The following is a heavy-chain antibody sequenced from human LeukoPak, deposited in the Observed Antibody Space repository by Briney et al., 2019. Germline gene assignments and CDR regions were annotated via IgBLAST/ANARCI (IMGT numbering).Heavy chain of an antibody. D-gene: IGHD6-13*01. J-gene: IGHJ4*02. CDR3: ARHIGYGVDY. CDR2: IYYSGST. Sequence: NPSETLSLTCTVSGGSISSYYWSWIRQPPGKGLEWIGYIYYSGSTNYNPSLKSRVTISVDTSKNQFSLKLSSVTAADTAVYYCARHIGYGVDYWGQGTLVTVSS. V-gene: IGHV4-59*08. CDR1: GGSISSYY.